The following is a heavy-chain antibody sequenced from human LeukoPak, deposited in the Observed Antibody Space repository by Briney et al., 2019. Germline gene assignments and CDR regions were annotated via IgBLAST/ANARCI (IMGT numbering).Heavy chain of an antibody. CDR1: GFTFSSYA. D-gene: IGHD3-10*01. J-gene: IGHJ4*02. V-gene: IGHV3-23*01. Sequence: AGGSLRLSCAASGFTFSSYAMSWVRQAPGKGLEWVSAISGSGGSTYYADSVKGRFTISRDNSKNTLYLQMNSLRAEDTAVYYCAKEEAPFSMVRGVLSSFDYWGQGTLVTVSS. CDR3: AKEEAPFSMVRGVLSSFDY. CDR2: ISGSGGST.